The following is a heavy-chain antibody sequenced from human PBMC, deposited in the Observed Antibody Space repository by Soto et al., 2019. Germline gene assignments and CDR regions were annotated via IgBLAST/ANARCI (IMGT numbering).Heavy chain of an antibody. D-gene: IGHD2-15*01. V-gene: IGHV1-3*01. J-gene: IGHJ3*02. CDR3: ARDDCSGCSCYPPTGAIDI. CDR2: INPVNGHT. Sequence: ASVKVSCKASGYTFTTYAMHWVRQAPGQRLEWMGRINPVNGHTKYSQKFQGRVTFAGDTSASTAYMELGSLTSEDTAVYYCARDDCSGCSCYPPTGAIDIWGQGTMVTVSS. CDR1: GYTFTTYA.